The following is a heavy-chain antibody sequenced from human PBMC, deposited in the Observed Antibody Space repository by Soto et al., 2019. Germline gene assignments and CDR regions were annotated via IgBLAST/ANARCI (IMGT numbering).Heavy chain of an antibody. V-gene: IGHV3-53*02. CDR2: IYSAGSA. Sequence: EVQLVETGGGLIQPGGSLRLSCAASGFSVSSTFMNWVRQAPGKGLEWVSVIYSAGSAYYADSVKGRFAISRDNAKNSLYLQMNSLRAEDTAVYYCARGSSGWSGWFDPWGQGTLVTVSS. CDR1: GFSVSSTF. D-gene: IGHD6-19*01. CDR3: ARGSSGWSGWFDP. J-gene: IGHJ5*02.